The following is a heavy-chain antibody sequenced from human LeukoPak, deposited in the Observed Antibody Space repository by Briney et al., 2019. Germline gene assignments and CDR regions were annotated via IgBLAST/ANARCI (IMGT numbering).Heavy chain of an antibody. Sequence: SETLSLTCTVSGYSISSGYYWGWIRQPPGKGLEWIGEINHSGSTNYNPSLKSRVTISVDTSKNQFSLKLSSVTAADTAVYYCASRDGYNYGNFDYWGQGTLVTVSS. J-gene: IGHJ4*02. V-gene: IGHV4-38-2*02. D-gene: IGHD5-24*01. CDR2: INHSGST. CDR1: GYSISSGYY. CDR3: ASRDGYNYGNFDY.